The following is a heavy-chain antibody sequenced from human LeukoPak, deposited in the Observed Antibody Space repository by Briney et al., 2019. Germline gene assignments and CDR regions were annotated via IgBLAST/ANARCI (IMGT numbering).Heavy chain of an antibody. CDR1: GFTFSRNS. D-gene: IGHD5-18*01. CDR2: IKQDGSEK. CDR3: ARGTVDTSMVIYYYYMDV. V-gene: IGHV3-7*01. J-gene: IGHJ6*03. Sequence: GGSLRLSCAASGFTFSRNSMTWVRQAPGKGLEWVANIKQDGSEKYYVDSVKGRFTISRDNAKNSLYLQMNSLRAEDTAVYYCARGTVDTSMVIYYYYMDVWGKGTTVTVSS.